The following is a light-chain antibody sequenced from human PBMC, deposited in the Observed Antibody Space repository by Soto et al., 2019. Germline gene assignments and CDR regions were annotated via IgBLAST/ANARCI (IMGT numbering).Light chain of an antibody. Sequence: DIQMRQTPCTRAGSGEDIVTISCRASQTMSSWLAWYQQKPGKAPKLLIYKASTLKSGVPSRFSGSGSGTEFDLTLSSRQPDDFATHNCQPPYTYSEAFAQGTKVDIK. CDR1: QTMSSW. V-gene: IGKV1-5*03. J-gene: IGKJ1*01. CDR2: KAS. CDR3: QPPYTYSEA.